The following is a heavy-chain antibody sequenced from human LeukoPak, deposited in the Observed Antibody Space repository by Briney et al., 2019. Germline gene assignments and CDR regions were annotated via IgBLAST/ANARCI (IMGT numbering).Heavy chain of an antibody. D-gene: IGHD5-12*01. CDR2: IKQDGNEK. CDR1: GFTFNTYW. CDR3: ARRYNAIAIFDF. J-gene: IGHJ4*02. Sequence: ESGGSLRLSCTASGFTFNTYWMSWVRQAPGKGLEWVANIKQDGNEKYYVDSVKGRSTISRDNAKNSLYLQMNSLRAEDTAVYYCARRYNAIAIFDFWGQGTLVTVSS. V-gene: IGHV3-7*01.